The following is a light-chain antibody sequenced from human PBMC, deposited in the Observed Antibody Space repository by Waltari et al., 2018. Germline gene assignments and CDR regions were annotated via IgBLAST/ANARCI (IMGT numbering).Light chain of an antibody. J-gene: IGLJ2*01. CDR2: EGS. Sequence: QSALTQPASVSGSPGQSITIPCTGGSNNFGNYYLISWYQQHPGKAPKRGIFEGSKRPSGVSDRVSGSHSDNSASLTISGLQAEDEADYYCCSYGGRTTIFGGGTRLTVL. CDR3: CSYGGRTTI. V-gene: IGLV2-23*01. CDR1: SNNFGNYYL.